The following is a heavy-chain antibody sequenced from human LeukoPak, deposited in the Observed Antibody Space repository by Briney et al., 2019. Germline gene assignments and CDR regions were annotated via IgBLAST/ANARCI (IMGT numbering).Heavy chain of an antibody. Sequence: GGSLRRSCAASGFTFSSSWMSWVRQAPGKGLEWVANIKQDGSEKYYVDSVKGRFTISRDKAKNSLYLQMNSLRAEDTAVYYCARDRIAAAGIDYWGQGTLVTVSS. J-gene: IGHJ4*02. CDR2: IKQDGSEK. CDR3: ARDRIAAAGIDY. D-gene: IGHD6-13*01. V-gene: IGHV3-7*01. CDR1: GFTFSSSW.